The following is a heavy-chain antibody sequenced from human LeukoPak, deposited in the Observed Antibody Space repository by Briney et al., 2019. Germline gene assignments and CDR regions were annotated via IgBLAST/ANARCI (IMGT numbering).Heavy chain of an antibody. D-gene: IGHD3-3*01. CDR2: ISGSGGST. V-gene: IGHV3-23*01. CDR3: ARAIFGVVTRGSFDY. CDR1: GFTFSSYA. J-gene: IGHJ4*02. Sequence: GGSLRLSCAASGFTFSSYAMSWVRQAPGKGLEWVSAISGSGGSTYYADSVKGRFTISRDNSKNTLYLQMNGLRAEDTAVYYCARAIFGVVTRGSFDYWGQGTLVTVSS.